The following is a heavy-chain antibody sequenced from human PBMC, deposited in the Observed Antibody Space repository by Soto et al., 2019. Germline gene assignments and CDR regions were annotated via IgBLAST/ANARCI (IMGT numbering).Heavy chain of an antibody. CDR2: ISHTGFT. D-gene: IGHD3-10*01. CDR3: ASAPDFSASGSMYIDK. V-gene: IGHV4-4*02. CDR1: GDCITGTHS. Sequence: QVQLQESGPRLVKPSGSLSLTCAVSGDCITGTHSWNWVRQAPTEGLEWIGEISHTGFTNYNPSLQRRVTISLDTSKNQFSLIVNSVTAADTAVYFCASAPDFSASGSMYIDKWGQGTLVTVSS. J-gene: IGHJ4*02.